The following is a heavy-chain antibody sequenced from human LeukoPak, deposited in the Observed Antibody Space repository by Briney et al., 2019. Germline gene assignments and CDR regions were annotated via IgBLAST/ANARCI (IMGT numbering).Heavy chain of an antibody. CDR2: INDSGST. CDR3: ARGRRDTAMIIYYYYYYMDV. Sequence: SETLSLTCAVYGGSFSGYYWSWIRQPPGKGLEWIGEINDSGSTNYNPSLKSRVTISVDTSKNQFSLKLSSVTAADTAVYYCARGRRDTAMIIYYYYYYMDVWGKGTTVTISS. V-gene: IGHV4-34*01. D-gene: IGHD5-18*01. J-gene: IGHJ6*03. CDR1: GGSFSGYY.